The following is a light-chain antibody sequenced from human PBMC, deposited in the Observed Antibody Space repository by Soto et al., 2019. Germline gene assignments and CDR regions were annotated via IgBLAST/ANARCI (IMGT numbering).Light chain of an antibody. CDR3: NSFASSNSFI. CDR2: EVS. Sequence: QSALTQPASVSGSLGQSITISCTGTSSDIGGYNYVCWYQQHPGKAPKLIIYEVSYRPSGVSNRFSASNSANTASLTISGLQDEDAADYYCNSFASSNSFIFGGGTKLTVL. V-gene: IGLV2-14*01. J-gene: IGLJ2*01. CDR1: SSDIGGYNY.